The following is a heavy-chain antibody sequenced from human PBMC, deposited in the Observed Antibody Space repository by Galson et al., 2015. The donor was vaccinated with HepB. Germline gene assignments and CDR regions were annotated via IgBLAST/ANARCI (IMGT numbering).Heavy chain of an antibody. V-gene: IGHV3-9*01. CDR3: TKGGYKYDSDSYFYFHM. CDR2: IGWNSGSI. Sequence: SLRLSCAASGFTFDDYAMQWIRQAPGKGLEWVSGIGWNSGSIGYADSVKGRFTISRDNAKNSLYLHMTNLRPEDTAFYYCTKGGYKYDSDSYFYFHMWGQGTLVIVSS. CDR1: GFTFDDYA. D-gene: IGHD5-24*01. J-gene: IGHJ4*02.